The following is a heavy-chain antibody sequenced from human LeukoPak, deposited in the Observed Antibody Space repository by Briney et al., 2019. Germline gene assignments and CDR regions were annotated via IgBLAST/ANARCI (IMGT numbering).Heavy chain of an antibody. D-gene: IGHD6-19*01. Sequence: GGSLRLSCAASGFTFDDYAMHWVRQAPGKGLEWVSGISWNSGNIGYADSVKGRFTISRDNAKNSLYLQMNSLRAEDTAVYYCAKTPIAVAGEYYYYYMDVWGQGTTVTVSS. CDR1: GFTFDDYA. V-gene: IGHV3-9*01. CDR3: AKTPIAVAGEYYYYYMDV. CDR2: ISWNSGNI. J-gene: IGHJ6*03.